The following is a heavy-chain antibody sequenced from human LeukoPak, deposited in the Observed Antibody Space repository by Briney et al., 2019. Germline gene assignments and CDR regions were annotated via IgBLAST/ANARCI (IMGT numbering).Heavy chain of an antibody. D-gene: IGHD2/OR15-2a*01. Sequence: PGGSLRLSCVASGFTFSSYAMHWVRQAPGKGLEWVAVISSDGSNKYYADSVKGRFTISRDNSKNTLYLQMNSLRAEDTAVYYCASPPGEVEYPYFDYWGQGTLVTVSS. CDR2: ISSDGSNK. CDR3: ASPPGEVEYPYFDY. J-gene: IGHJ4*02. V-gene: IGHV3-30*04. CDR1: GFTFSSYA.